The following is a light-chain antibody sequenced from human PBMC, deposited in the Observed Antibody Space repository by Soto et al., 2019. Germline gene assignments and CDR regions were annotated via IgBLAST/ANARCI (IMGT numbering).Light chain of an antibody. J-gene: IGKJ1*01. V-gene: IGKV4-1*01. CDR1: QSVLYSSNNKNY. Sequence: DIVMTQSPDSLAVSLGERATINCKSSQSVLYSSNNKNYLAWYQQKPGQHPKLLIYWASTRESGVPDRFSGIGSGTDFPFTPSRLQAEDVAVYYCQQYYRPWTFGQGTKVEIK. CDR2: WAS. CDR3: QQYYRPWT.